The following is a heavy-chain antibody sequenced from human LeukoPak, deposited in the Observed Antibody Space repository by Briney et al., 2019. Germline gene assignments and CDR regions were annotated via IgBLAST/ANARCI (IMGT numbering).Heavy chain of an antibody. CDR1: GGTFSSYA. CDR2: IIPIFGTA. CDR3: ARGSYDFWSGYPARYYYYYMDV. V-gene: IGHV1-69*01. J-gene: IGHJ6*03. D-gene: IGHD3-3*01. Sequence: SSVKVSCKASGGTFSSYAISWVRQVPGQGLEWMGGIIPIFGTANYAQKFQRRVTITADESTSTAYMGLSSLRSEDTAVYYCARGSYDFWSGYPARYYYYYMDVWGKGTTVTVSS.